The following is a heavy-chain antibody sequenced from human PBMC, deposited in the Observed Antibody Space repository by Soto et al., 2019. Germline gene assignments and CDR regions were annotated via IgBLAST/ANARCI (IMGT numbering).Heavy chain of an antibody. D-gene: IGHD3-22*01. CDR2: FDPEDGET. CDR3: ATDSSGYCYFDY. Sequence: ASVKVSCKVSGYTLTELSMHWVRQAPGKGLEWMGGFDPEDGETIYAQKFQGRVTMTEDTSTDTAYMELSSLRSEDTAVYYCATDSSGYCYFDYWGQGTLVTVSS. J-gene: IGHJ4*02. V-gene: IGHV1-24*01. CDR1: GYTLTELS.